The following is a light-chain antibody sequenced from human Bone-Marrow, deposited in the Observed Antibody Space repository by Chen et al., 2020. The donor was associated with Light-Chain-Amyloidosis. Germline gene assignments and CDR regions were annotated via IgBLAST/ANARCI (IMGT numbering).Light chain of an antibody. J-gene: IGKJ4*01. CDR3: QQYYYTTLT. V-gene: IGKV4-1*01. CDR2: WAS. Sequence: DIVMTQYPDSLTVSLGEGASINCKSSQSVLYTSNNKNYLVWFQQKLGQPPKLLISWASTRESGVPDRFSGSGSGTDFTLTISSLQAEDVALYYCQQYYYTTLTFGGGTKVELK. CDR1: QSVLYTSNNKNY.